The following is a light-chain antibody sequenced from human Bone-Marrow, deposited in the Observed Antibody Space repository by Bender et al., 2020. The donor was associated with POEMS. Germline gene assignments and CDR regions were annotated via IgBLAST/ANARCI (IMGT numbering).Light chain of an antibody. CDR1: SSDVGGYNF. V-gene: IGLV2-23*02. Sequence: QSSLTQPASVSGSPGQSITISCTGTSSDVGGYNFVCWYQQHPGKAPRLIIYDVTNRPSGVSNRFSGSKSGNAASLTISGLQAEDEADYYCCSYAGNSAFVFGGGTKLTVL. CDR2: DVT. J-gene: IGLJ2*01. CDR3: CSYAGNSAFV.